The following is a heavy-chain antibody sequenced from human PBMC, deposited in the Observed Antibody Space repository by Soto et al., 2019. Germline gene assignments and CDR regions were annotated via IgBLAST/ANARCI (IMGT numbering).Heavy chain of an antibody. J-gene: IGHJ4*02. D-gene: IGHD3-16*01. V-gene: IGHV1-2*02. Sequence: VEMVQSGAEVKKPGASVKVSCKASGYTFTDYCIHWVRQAPGQGLEWMGWINPNSGGTNYAPKFHGRVTMTRDTSITKVYTDLSRLRSDDTATYYCARETKIQANAIDYGRWGQGTLVTVSS. CDR2: INPNSGGT. CDR1: GYTFTDYC. CDR3: ARETKIQANAIDYGR.